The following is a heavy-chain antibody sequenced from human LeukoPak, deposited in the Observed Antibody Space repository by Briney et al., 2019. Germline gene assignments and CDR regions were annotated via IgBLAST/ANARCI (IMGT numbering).Heavy chain of an antibody. J-gene: IGHJ4*02. CDR1: GGSISSGAYY. CDR2: IHYSGKT. V-gene: IGHV4-39*06. CDR3: ARDYGDHRVDY. Sequence: SETLSLTCTVSGGSISSGAYYWGWIRQPPGKGLEWIGTIHYSGKTYYDPSLKSRITISIDTSKKQFALKLSSVTAADTAVYYCARDYGDHRVDYWGRGTLVTVSS. D-gene: IGHD4-17*01.